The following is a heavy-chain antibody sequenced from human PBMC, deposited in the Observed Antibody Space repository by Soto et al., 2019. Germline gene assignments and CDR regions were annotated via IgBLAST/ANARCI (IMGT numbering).Heavy chain of an antibody. Sequence: EVQLVESGGGLAQPGGSLRLSCAASGFTFSTYSMNWVRQAPGKGLEWVSYISYTSNTIYYADSVKGRFTISRDNAKNSLFLQMHSLRDEDTAVYYCARNNGLAGSFDPWGQGTLVTVSS. CDR2: ISYTSNTI. CDR3: ARNNGLAGSFDP. CDR1: GFTFSTYS. J-gene: IGHJ5*02. V-gene: IGHV3-48*02. D-gene: IGHD1-20*01.